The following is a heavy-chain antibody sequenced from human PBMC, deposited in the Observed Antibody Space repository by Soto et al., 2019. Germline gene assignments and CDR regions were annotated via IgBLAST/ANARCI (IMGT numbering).Heavy chain of an antibody. V-gene: IGHV4-30-4*01. CDR2: IYYSGST. D-gene: IGHD6-13*01. J-gene: IGHJ4*02. CDR3: ARVRRQLGLDY. Sequence: SETLSLTCTVSGGSISSGDYYWSWIRQPPGKGLEWIGYIYYSGSTYYNPSLKSRVTISVDTSKNQFSLKLSSVTAADTAVYYCARVRRQLGLDYWGQGTLVTVSS. CDR1: GGSISSGDYY.